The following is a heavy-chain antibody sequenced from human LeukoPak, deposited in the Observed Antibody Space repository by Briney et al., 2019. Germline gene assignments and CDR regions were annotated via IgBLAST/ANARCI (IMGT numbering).Heavy chain of an antibody. V-gene: IGHV4-59*03. J-gene: IGHJ4*02. Sequence: SETLSLTCTVSDGSITNDDWSWVRQPPGKGLEFIGHVHYSGTANYKPSLRSRVTISIATSKQQFFLKLKSVTAADTAVYYCAKDSLPRSFIAAAGTGYWGQGTLVTVSS. CDR2: VHYSGTA. CDR3: AKDSLPRSFIAAAGTGY. CDR1: DGSITNDD. D-gene: IGHD6-13*01.